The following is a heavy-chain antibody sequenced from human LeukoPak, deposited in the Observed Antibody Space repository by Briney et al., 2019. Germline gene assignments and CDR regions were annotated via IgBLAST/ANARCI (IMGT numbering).Heavy chain of an antibody. CDR3: ARLTTVTTFFIDY. CDR2: IFYSGST. D-gene: IGHD4-17*01. Sequence: PSETLSLTCTVSNASISNYYWSWIRQPPGKGLEWIGYIFYSGSTNYNPSPKSRVTISLDTSKNQFSLKLSSVTAADTAVYYCARLTTVTTFFIDYWGQGTLVTVSS. V-gene: IGHV4-59*01. J-gene: IGHJ4*02. CDR1: NASISNYY.